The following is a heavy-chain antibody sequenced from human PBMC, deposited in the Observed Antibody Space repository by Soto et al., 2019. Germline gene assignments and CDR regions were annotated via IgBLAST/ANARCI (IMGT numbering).Heavy chain of an antibody. D-gene: IGHD2-2*01. Sequence: SETLSLTCAVYGGSFSGYYWSWIRQPPGKGLEWIGEINHSGSTNYNPSLKSRVTISVDTSKNQFSLKLSSVTAADTAVYYCARVKEVPAANDFDYWGQGTLVTVSS. V-gene: IGHV4-34*01. CDR1: GGSFSGYY. J-gene: IGHJ4*02. CDR2: INHSGST. CDR3: ARVKEVPAANDFDY.